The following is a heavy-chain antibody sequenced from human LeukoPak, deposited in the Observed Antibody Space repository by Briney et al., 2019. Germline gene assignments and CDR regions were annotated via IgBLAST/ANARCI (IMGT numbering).Heavy chain of an antibody. CDR1: GFTFDDYA. CDR3: AKVIVATTTGGHFDY. D-gene: IGHD5-12*01. J-gene: IGHJ4*02. V-gene: IGHV3-9*01. CDR2: ISWNSGSI. Sequence: GGSLRLSCAASGFTFDDYAMHWVRQAPGKGLEWVSGISWNSGSIGYADSVKGRFTISRDNAKNSLYLQMNNLRAEDTALYYCAKVIVATTTGGHFDYWGQGTLVTVSS.